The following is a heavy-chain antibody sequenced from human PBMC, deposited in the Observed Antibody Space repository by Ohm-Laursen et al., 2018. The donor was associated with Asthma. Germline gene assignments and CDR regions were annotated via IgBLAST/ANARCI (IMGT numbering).Heavy chain of an antibody. CDR3: ARAPYHYDILTGYYYDPPDY. V-gene: IGHV1-46*01. CDR1: GYTFTSYY. CDR2: INPSGGST. Sequence: ASVKVSCKASGYTFTSYYMHWVRQAPGQGLEWMGIINPSGGSTSYAQKFQGRVTMTRDTSTSTVYMELSSLRSEDTAVYYCARAPYHYDILTGYYYDPPDYWGQGTLVTVSS. J-gene: IGHJ4*02. D-gene: IGHD3-9*01.